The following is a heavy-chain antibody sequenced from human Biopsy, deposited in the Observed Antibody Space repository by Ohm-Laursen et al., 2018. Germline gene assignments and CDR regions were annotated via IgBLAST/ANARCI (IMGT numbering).Heavy chain of an antibody. CDR2: IYSNGNT. Sequence: SETLSLTCSVSGGSISGHFWSWVRQPAGKGLEWIGRIYSNGNTNYNPSLKSRVSMSVDTSKNHFSLNLTSVTAADTAVYYCAREAAIIDPRTRAFDYWGQGTLVTVSS. J-gene: IGHJ4*02. D-gene: IGHD6-25*01. CDR3: AREAAIIDPRTRAFDY. V-gene: IGHV4-4*07. CDR1: GGSISGHF.